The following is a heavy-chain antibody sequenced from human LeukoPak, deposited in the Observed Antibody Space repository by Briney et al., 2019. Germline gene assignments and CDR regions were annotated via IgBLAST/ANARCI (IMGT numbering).Heavy chain of an antibody. CDR1: GGSISSYY. V-gene: IGHV4-4*07. CDR2: IYTSGST. J-gene: IGHJ3*02. Sequence: KPSESLSLTCTVSGGSISSYYWSWIRQPAGKGLEWIGRIYTSGSTNYNPSLKSRVTMSVDTSKNQFSLKLSSVTAADTAVYYCARGTYYDFWSGTRETAFDIWGQGTMVTVSS. D-gene: IGHD3-3*01. CDR3: ARGTYYDFWSGTRETAFDI.